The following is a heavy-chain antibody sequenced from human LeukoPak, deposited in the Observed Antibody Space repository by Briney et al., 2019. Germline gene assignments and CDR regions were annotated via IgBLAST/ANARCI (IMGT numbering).Heavy chain of an antibody. CDR2: ISGSSTYI. Sequence: PGGSLRLSCAASGLTFSSYGMNWVRQAPGKGLEWVSSISGSSTYIYYADSLKGRFTISRDNAKNSLYLQMNSLRAEDTAVYYCARASMVRGIPASFDYWGQGTQVTVSS. CDR1: GLTFSSYG. V-gene: IGHV3-21*01. J-gene: IGHJ4*02. CDR3: ARASMVRGIPASFDY. D-gene: IGHD3-10*01.